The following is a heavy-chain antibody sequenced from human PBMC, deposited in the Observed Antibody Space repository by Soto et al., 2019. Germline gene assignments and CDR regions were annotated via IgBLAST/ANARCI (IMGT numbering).Heavy chain of an antibody. Sequence: GGSLRLSCAASGFTFSSYSMNWVRQAPGKGLEWVSYISSSSSTIYYADSVKGRFTISRDNAKNSLYLQMNSLRAEDTAVYYCARAGLRGYSYDPDYWGQGTLVTVSS. V-gene: IGHV3-48*01. D-gene: IGHD5-18*01. J-gene: IGHJ4*02. CDR2: ISSSSSTI. CDR3: ARAGLRGYSYDPDY. CDR1: GFTFSSYS.